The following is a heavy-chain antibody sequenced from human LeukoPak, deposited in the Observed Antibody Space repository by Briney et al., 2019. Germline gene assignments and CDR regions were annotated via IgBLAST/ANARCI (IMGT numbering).Heavy chain of an antibody. D-gene: IGHD6-19*01. V-gene: IGHV3-43*02. CDR3: AKEPYSSGWYPFDY. J-gene: IGHJ4*02. CDR1: GFTFDDYA. CDR2: ISGDGGST. Sequence: GGSLRLSCAASGFTFDDYAMHWVRQAPGKGLEWVSLISGDGGSTYYADSVKGRFTISRDNSKNSLHLQMNSLRTEDTALYYCAKEPYSSGWYPFDYWGQGTLVTVSS.